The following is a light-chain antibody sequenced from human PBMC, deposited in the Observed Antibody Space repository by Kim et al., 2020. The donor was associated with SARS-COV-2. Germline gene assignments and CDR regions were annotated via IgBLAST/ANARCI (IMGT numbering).Light chain of an antibody. CDR3: QKYNSAPHT. J-gene: IGKJ2*01. Sequence: SASVGDRVTITCRASQGIRNYLAWYQQKPGKFLKLLIYAASTLQSGVPSRFSGNGSGTDFTLTISSLQPEDVATYYCQKYNSAPHTFGQGTKLEI. V-gene: IGKV1-27*01. CDR2: AAS. CDR1: QGIRNY.